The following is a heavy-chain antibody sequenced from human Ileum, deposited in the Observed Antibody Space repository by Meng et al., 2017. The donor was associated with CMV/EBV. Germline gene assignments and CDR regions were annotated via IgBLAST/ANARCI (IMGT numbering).Heavy chain of an antibody. CDR3: ARGADGYGNFDY. D-gene: IGHD5-24*01. J-gene: IGHJ4*02. CDR2: ISPDGSGT. V-gene: IGHV3-74*01. Sequence: AASAFTFGSYWMHWVRQVPGKGLVWLSRISPDGSGTYYADFLKGRFTISRDNGKNTLYLQINSLRADEDTALYYCARGADGYGNFDYWGQGTLVTVSS. CDR1: AFTFGSYW.